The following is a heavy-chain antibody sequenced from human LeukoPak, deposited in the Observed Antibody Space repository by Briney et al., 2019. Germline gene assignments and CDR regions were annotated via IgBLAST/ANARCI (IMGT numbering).Heavy chain of an antibody. CDR2: MNPNSGNT. Sequence: ASVKVSCKASGYTFTGYYMHWVRQATGQGLEWMGWMNPNSGNTGYAQKFQGRVTMTRNTSISTAYMELSSLRSEDTAVYYCARKGRVVAATKYNWFDPWGQGTLVTVSS. CDR3: ARKGRVVAATKYNWFDP. D-gene: IGHD2-15*01. J-gene: IGHJ5*02. V-gene: IGHV1-8*02. CDR1: GYTFTGYY.